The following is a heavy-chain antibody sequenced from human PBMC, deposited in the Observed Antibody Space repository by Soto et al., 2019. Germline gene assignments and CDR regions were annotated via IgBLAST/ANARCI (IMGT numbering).Heavy chain of an antibody. D-gene: IGHD5-12*01. J-gene: IGHJ4*02. CDR1: GFTFSSYA. CDR3: AREWLRSRWAFDY. Sequence: QVQLVESGGGVVQPGRSLRLSCAASGFTFSSYAMHWVRQAPGKGLEWVAVISYDGSNKYYADSVKGRFTISRDNSKKTLYLQMNSLRAEDTAVYYCAREWLRSRWAFDYWGQGTLVTVSS. CDR2: ISYDGSNK. V-gene: IGHV3-30-3*01.